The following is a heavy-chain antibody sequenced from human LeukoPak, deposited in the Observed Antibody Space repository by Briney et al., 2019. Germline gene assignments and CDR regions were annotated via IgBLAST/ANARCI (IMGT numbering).Heavy chain of an antibody. V-gene: IGHV4-38-2*02. CDR2: IYNSGST. CDR1: GYSISSGYY. D-gene: IGHD6-19*01. CDR3: ARVAAVAGYYYYYYMDV. J-gene: IGHJ6*03. Sequence: SETLSLTCTVSGYSISSGYYWGWIRQPPGKGLEWIGYIYNSGSTNYNTSLKSRVTISMDTSKNQFSLKLSSVTAADTAVYYCARVAAVAGYYYYYYMDVWGKGTTVTVSS.